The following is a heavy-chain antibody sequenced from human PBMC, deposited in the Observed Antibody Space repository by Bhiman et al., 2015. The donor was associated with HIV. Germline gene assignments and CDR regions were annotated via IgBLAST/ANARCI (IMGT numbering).Heavy chain of an antibody. D-gene: IGHD6-13*01. CDR3: AREFTGYSSSNFDY. J-gene: IGHJ4*02. CDR2: ISSSSSYI. CDR1: GFTFNSYT. V-gene: IGHV3-21*01. Sequence: EVQLVESGGGLVKPGGSLRLSCAASGFTFNSYTMNWVRQAPGKGLEWVSSISSSSSYIYYADSLKGRFTISRDNAKNSLYLQMNSLRAEDTAVYYCAREFTGYSSSNFDYWGQGTLVTVSS.